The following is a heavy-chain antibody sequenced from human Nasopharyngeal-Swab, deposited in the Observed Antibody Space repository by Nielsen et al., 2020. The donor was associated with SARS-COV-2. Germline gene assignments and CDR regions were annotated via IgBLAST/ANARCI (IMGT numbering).Heavy chain of an antibody. CDR2: ISWNSGSI. J-gene: IGHJ4*02. D-gene: IGHD5-18*01. V-gene: IGHV3-9*01. Sequence: WIRQPPGKGLEWVSGISWNSGSIGYADSVKGRFTISRDNAKNSLYLQMNSLRAEDTALYYCAKDSGPEVDTAMVGWGQGTLVTASS. CDR3: AKDSGPEVDTAMVG.